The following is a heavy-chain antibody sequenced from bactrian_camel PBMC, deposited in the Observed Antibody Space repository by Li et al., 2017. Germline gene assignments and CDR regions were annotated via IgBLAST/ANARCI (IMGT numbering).Heavy chain of an antibody. D-gene: IGHD1*01. Sequence: VQLVESGGGSVEAGGSLTLSCTASRSTYNTYCMGWFRQAPGKEREGVASIDSDGSTSYADSVKGRFTISQDSTKKIAYLQMNSLKLEDTAMYYCAAKEGIHWVGKFLFLSYAMDYWGKGTQVTVS. J-gene: IGHJ7*01. CDR1: RSTYNTYC. CDR2: IDSDGST. V-gene: IGHV3S10*01.